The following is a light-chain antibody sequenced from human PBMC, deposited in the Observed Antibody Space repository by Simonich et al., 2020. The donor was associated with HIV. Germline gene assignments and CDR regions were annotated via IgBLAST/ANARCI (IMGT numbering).Light chain of an antibody. J-gene: IGKJ1*01. CDR2: WAS. Sequence: DIVMTQSPDSLAVSLGERANINCNSSQSVLNSSNNKNYLSWYQQKPGQPPKLLIYWASTRESGVPDRFSGSGSGTDFTLTISSLQAEDVAVYYCQQYYSTPRTFGQGTKVEIK. CDR3: QQYYSTPRT. CDR1: QSVLNSSNNKNY. V-gene: IGKV4-1*01.